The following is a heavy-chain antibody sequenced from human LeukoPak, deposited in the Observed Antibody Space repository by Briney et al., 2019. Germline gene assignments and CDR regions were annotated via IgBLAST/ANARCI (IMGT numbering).Heavy chain of an antibody. CDR3: ATDGMVRGPDAWFDS. D-gene: IGHD3-10*01. V-gene: IGHV4-61*02. J-gene: IGHJ5*01. Sequence: SETLSLTCTVSGGSISSGSYYWSWIRQPAGKGLEWIGRIYTRGSTNYNPSLKSRVTMSVDTSKNQFSLKLSSVTAADTAVYYCATDGMVRGPDAWFDSWGQGTLVTVSS. CDR2: IYTRGST. CDR1: GGSISSGSYY.